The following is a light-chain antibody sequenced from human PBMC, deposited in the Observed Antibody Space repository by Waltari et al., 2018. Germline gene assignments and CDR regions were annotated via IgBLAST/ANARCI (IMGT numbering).Light chain of an antibody. Sequence: DIQLTQSPSFLSASVGRRVTVTCRASQDIGTYLAWYQKKPGKAPHLLIYAASSLHTGVPSRFSAGGSGTLFTLTIDRLEPEDFAVYYCQQSGTSHSFGQGTKLEI. CDR3: QQSGTSHS. V-gene: IGKV1-9*01. J-gene: IGKJ2*03. CDR2: AAS. CDR1: QDIGTY.